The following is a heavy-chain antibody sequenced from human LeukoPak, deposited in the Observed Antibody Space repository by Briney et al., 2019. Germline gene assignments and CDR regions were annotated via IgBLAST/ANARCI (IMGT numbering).Heavy chain of an antibody. V-gene: IGHV1-2*02. Sequence: GASVKVSCKASGYTFTGYYMHWVRQAPGQGLEWMGWINPNSGGTKYAQKFQGRVTMTRDTSINTAYMELSRLRSDDTAVYYCARVFYYGSGTYRRESLDYWGQGTLVTVSS. D-gene: IGHD3-10*01. J-gene: IGHJ4*02. CDR2: INPNSGGT. CDR1: GYTFTGYY. CDR3: ARVFYYGSGTYRRESLDY.